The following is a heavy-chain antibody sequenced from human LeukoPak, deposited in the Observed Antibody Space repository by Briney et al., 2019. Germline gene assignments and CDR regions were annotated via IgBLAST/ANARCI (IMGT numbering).Heavy chain of an antibody. D-gene: IGHD5-12*01. J-gene: IGHJ4*02. CDR2: INAGNGNT. CDR3: ARGLDGWLRFDFDY. Sequence: ASVKVSCKASGYTFTSYAMHWVRQAPGQRLEWMGWINAGNGNTKYSQKFQGRVTITGDTSASTAYMELSSLRSEDTAVYYCARGLDGWLRFDFDYWGQGTLVTVSS. V-gene: IGHV1-3*01. CDR1: GYTFTSYA.